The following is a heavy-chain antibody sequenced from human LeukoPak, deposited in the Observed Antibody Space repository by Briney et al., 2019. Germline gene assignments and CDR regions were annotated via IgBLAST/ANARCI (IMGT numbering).Heavy chain of an antibody. CDR3: ARLWCSGGSCYSSRGAFDI. J-gene: IGHJ3*02. CDR2: MIPIFGTA. Sequence: SVKVSCKASLGTFSSTTISWVRQSAGQGLECMGGMIPIFGTAKYEQKFQGRVTITADESTRTAYIELSSLRYEDTAVYYCARLWCSGGSCYSSRGAFDIWGQGTMVTVSS. D-gene: IGHD2-15*01. V-gene: IGHV1-69*13. CDR1: LGTFSSTT.